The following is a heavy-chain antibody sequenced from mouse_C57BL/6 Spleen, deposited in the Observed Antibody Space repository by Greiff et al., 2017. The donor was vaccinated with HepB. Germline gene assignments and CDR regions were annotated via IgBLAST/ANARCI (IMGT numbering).Heavy chain of an antibody. V-gene: IGHV1-18*01. Sequence: VHVKQSGPELVKPGASVKIPCKASGYTFTDYNMDWVKQSHGKSLEWIGDINPNNGGTIYNQKFKGKATLTVDKSSSTAYMELRSLTSEDTAVYYCARGGLRRFAYWGQGTLVTVSA. D-gene: IGHD2-4*01. CDR1: GYTFTDYN. CDR2: INPNNGGT. CDR3: ARGGLRRFAY. J-gene: IGHJ3*01.